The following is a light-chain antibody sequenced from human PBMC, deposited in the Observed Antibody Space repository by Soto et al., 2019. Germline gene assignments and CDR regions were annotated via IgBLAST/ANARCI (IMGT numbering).Light chain of an antibody. V-gene: IGLV7-43*01. CDR1: TGAVTSGYY. Sequence: QAVVTQEPSLTGSPGGTVTLTCATSTGAVTSGYYPNWFQQKPGQAPRALIYSTNKKYSWTPARFSGSLLGGQTALTLSGLQPGDEADNYCVFYDGGQLGVFGGGTKVTVL. J-gene: IGLJ2*01. CDR3: VFYDGGQLGV. CDR2: STN.